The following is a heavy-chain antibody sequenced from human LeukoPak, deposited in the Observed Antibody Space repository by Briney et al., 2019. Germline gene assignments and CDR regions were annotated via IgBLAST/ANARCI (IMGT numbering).Heavy chain of an antibody. V-gene: IGHV1-2*02. CDR2: INPNSGGT. D-gene: IGHD6-19*01. J-gene: IGHJ4*02. CDR3: ASSSTGITIAVAGNFDY. Sequence: SVKVSCKTSGYTFTGYYMHWVRQAPGQGLEWMGWINPNSGGTSYAQKFQGRVTMTRDTSISTAYMELSSLRSEDTAVYYCASSSTGITIAVAGNFDYWGQGTLVTVSS. CDR1: GYTFTGYY.